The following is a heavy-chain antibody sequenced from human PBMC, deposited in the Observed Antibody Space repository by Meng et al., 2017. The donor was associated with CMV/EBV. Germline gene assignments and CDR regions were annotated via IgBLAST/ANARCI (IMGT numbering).Heavy chain of an antibody. CDR2: IYHSGST. D-gene: IGHD1-7*01. V-gene: IGHV4-38-2*02. CDR1: GYSISSGYY. J-gene: IGHJ4*02. Sequence: SETLSLTCTVSGYSISSGYYWGWIRQPPGKGLEWIGSIYHSGSTYYNPSLKNRVTISVDTSKNQFSLKLSSVTAADTAVYYCARLELQSYWGQGTLVTVSS. CDR3: ARLELQSY.